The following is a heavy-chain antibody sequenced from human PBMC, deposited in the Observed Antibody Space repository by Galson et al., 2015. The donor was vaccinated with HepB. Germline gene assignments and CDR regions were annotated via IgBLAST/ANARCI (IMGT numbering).Heavy chain of an antibody. V-gene: IGHV6-1*01. J-gene: IGHJ4*02. CDR2: TYYRSKWYN. CDR3: ARAWTSRPSTRQTDHFDY. D-gene: IGHD1-1*01. CDR1: GDSVSSSTAS. Sequence: CAISGDSVSSSTASWTWIRQAPSRGLEWLGRTYYRSKWYNEYATSVGGRINTNPDTTENHFSLHMNSVTPEDTAIYYCARAWTSRPSTRQTDHFDYWGQGTLVTVSS.